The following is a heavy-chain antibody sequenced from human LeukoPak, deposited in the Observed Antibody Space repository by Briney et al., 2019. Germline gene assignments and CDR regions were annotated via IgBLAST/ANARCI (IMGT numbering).Heavy chain of an antibody. J-gene: IGHJ6*02. CDR1: GVTFSSDV. Sequence: VGALRLSCAAPGVTFSSDVMRGVCQAPGGGVGRGAFISYDGTNKYYAHSVTGRFSTSRDQSTNTLYMQMNSLKATDTDVNYRAKVAMVRGVVGMDVWAQGTTVTVSS. CDR2: ISYDGTNK. CDR3: AKVAMVRGVVGMDV. D-gene: IGHD3-10*01. V-gene: IGHV3-30*02.